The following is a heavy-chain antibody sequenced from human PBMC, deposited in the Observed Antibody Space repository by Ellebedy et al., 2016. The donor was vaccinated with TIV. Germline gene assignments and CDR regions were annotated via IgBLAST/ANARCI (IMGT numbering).Heavy chain of an antibody. V-gene: IGHV4-4*07. CDR2: IYTSGST. CDR3: AEGWVPAAPLQP. J-gene: IGHJ5*02. D-gene: IGHD2-2*01. Sequence: MPSETLSLTCTVSGGSISSYYWSWIRQPAGQGLEWIGRIYTSGSTNYNPSLKSRVTMSVDTSKNPFSLKLSSVTAADTAVYYCAEGWVPAAPLQPWGQGTLVTVSS. CDR1: GGSISSYY.